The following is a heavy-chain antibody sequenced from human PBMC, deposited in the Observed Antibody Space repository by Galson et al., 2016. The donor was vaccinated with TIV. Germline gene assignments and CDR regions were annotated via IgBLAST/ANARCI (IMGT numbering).Heavy chain of an antibody. D-gene: IGHD1-1*01. CDR1: GFTFRDYY. J-gene: IGHJ6*02. V-gene: IGHV3-11*01. CDR2: ISSSGSTK. CDR3: ARVPAKLDAQTNYGMDV. Sequence: SLRLSCAASGFTFRDYYMSWIRQAPGKGLEWVSDISSSGSTKYYADSVKVRFTVSRDNAKNSLYLQMNSLRAEDTAVYYCARVPAKLDAQTNYGMDVWGQGTTVTASS.